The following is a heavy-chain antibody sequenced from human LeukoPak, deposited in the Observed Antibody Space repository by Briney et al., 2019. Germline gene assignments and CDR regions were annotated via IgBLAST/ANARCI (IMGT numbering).Heavy chain of an antibody. CDR3: ARDSKVVVAANLFDY. V-gene: IGHV1-46*01. D-gene: IGHD2-15*01. CDR2: INPSGGST. Sequence: ASVKVSCKASGYTFTSYYMHWMRQAPGQGLEWMGIINPSGGSTSYAQKFQGRVTMTRDTSTSTVYMELSSLRSEDTAVYYCARDSKVVVAANLFDYWGQGTLVTVSS. J-gene: IGHJ4*02. CDR1: GYTFTSYY.